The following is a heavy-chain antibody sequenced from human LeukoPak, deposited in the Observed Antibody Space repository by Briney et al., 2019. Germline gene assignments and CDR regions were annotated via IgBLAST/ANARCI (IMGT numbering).Heavy chain of an antibody. J-gene: IGHJ4*02. CDR2: FDPEHGET. CDR1: GYTLTELS. Sequence: ASVKVSCKVSGYTLTELSIYWVRQAPGRGLEWMGGFDPEHGETIYAQMIQGRVTMTEDTSADTAYIELTSLTSEDTAVYYCATRSPHSGYDSFDYWGQGTLVTVSS. V-gene: IGHV1-24*01. D-gene: IGHD5-12*01. CDR3: ATRSPHSGYDSFDY.